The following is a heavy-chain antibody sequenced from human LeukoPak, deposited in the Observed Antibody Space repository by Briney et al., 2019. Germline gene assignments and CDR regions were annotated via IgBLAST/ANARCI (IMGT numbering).Heavy chain of an antibody. CDR1: GFTLSSYS. J-gene: IGHJ6*03. CDR3: VKFRGIQHYNYHMDV. Sequence: GGSMRLSCAASGFTLSSYSMNWVRQAPGNGLEWVSGLTGSGGNTYCADSVKGRFTTSRDNSKNTLSLQMNSLRAEDAAVYYCVKFRGIQHYNYHMDVWGKGTTVTVSS. CDR2: LTGSGGNT. D-gene: IGHD3-10*01. V-gene: IGHV3-23*01.